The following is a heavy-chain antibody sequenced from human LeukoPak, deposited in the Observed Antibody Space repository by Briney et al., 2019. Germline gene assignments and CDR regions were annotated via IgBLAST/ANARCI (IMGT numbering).Heavy chain of an antibody. D-gene: IGHD3-10*01. CDR2: INTNTGNP. V-gene: IGHV7-4-1*02. J-gene: IGHJ6*02. CDR1: GYTFTSYA. CDR3: ARGVVRGGRDYYYYYYGMDV. Sequence: ASVKVSCKASGYTFTSYAMNWVRQAPGQGLEWMGWINTNTGNPTYARGFTGRFVFSLDTSVSTAYLQISSLKAEDTAVYYCARGVVRGGRDYYYYYYGMDVWGQGTTVTVSS.